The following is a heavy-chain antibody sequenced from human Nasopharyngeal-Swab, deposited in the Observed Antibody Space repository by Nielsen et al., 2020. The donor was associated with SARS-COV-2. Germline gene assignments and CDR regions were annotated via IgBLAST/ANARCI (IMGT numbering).Heavy chain of an antibody. D-gene: IGHD3-3*01. Sequence: SETLSLTCTVSGGSISSYYWSWIRQPPGKGLEWIGYIYYSGSTNYNPSLKSRVTISVDTSKNQFSLKLSSVTAADTAVYYCASFYDFWTWGQGTLVTVSS. CDR3: ASFYDFWT. J-gene: IGHJ4*02. CDR2: IYYSGST. CDR1: GGSISSYY. V-gene: IGHV4-59*01.